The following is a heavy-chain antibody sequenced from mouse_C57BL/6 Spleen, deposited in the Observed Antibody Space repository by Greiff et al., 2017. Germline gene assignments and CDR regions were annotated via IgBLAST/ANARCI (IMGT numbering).Heavy chain of an antibody. Sequence: VTLKESGAELVRPGASVKLSCTASGFNIKDYYMHWVKQRPEQGLEWIGRIDPEDGDTEYAPKFQGKATMTADTSSNTAYLQLSSLTSEDTAVYYCTPYYYGSGFAYWGQGTLVTVSA. V-gene: IGHV14-1*01. CDR3: TPYYYGSGFAY. J-gene: IGHJ3*01. CDR2: IDPEDGDT. D-gene: IGHD1-1*01. CDR1: GFNIKDYY.